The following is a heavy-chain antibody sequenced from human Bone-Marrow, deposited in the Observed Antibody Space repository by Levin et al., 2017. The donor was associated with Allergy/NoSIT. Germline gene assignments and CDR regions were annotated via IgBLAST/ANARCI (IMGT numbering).Heavy chain of an antibody. J-gene: IGHJ4*02. CDR1: GFTFSSFA. CDR3: AKGRGYSGYDSDY. V-gene: IGHV3-23*01. D-gene: IGHD5-12*01. CDR2: ITGSGGSS. Sequence: GGSLRLSCAASGFTFSSFAMHWVRQAPGKGLEWVSSITGSGGSSYYADSVKGRFTISRDNSKNTLFLHMDSLRAEDTAVYYCAKGRGYSGYDSDYWGQGTLVTVSS.